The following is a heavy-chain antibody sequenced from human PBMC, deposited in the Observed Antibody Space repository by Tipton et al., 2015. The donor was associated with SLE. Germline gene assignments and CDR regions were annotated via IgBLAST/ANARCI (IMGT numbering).Heavy chain of an antibody. CDR2: INHSGST. D-gene: IGHD6-13*01. Sequence: TLSLTCAVYGGSFSGYYWSWIRQPPGKGLEWIGEINHSGSTNYNPSLKSRVTISVDTSKNQFSLKLSSVTAADTAVYYCARPGYSSSWYYFDYWGQGTPVTVSS. CDR3: ARPGYSSSWYYFDY. CDR1: GGSFSGYY. J-gene: IGHJ4*02. V-gene: IGHV4-34*01.